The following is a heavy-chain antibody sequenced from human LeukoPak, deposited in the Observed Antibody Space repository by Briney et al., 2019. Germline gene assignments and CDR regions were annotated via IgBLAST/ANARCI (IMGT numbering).Heavy chain of an antibody. D-gene: IGHD5-24*01. Sequence: SETLSLTCAVYGGSFSGYYWSWIRQPPGKGLEWIGEINHSGSTNYNPSLKSRVTISVDTSKNQFSLKLSSVTAADTAVYYCARKEMATIPSWFDPWGQGTLVTVSS. CDR3: ARKEMATIPSWFDP. J-gene: IGHJ5*02. V-gene: IGHV4-34*01. CDR2: INHSGST. CDR1: GGSFSGYY.